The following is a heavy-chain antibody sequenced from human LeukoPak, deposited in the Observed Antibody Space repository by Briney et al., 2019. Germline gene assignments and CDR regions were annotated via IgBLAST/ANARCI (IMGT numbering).Heavy chain of an antibody. D-gene: IGHD3-10*01. Sequence: PGGSLRLSCTASGFTFGDYAMSWVRQAPGKGLEWVGFIRSKAYGGTTEYAASVKGRFTISRDDSKSIAYLQMNSLKTEDTAVYYCTRGRITRVRGAIIIRYYMDVWGKGTTVTISS. CDR3: TRGRITRVRGAIIIRYYMDV. CDR1: GFTFGDYA. V-gene: IGHV3-49*04. J-gene: IGHJ6*03. CDR2: IRSKAYGGTT.